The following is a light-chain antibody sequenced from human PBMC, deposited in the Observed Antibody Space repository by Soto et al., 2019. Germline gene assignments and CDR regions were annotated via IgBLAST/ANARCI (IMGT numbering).Light chain of an antibody. V-gene: IGKV3-11*01. CDR3: QQRSAWPLT. CDR1: QSVTSD. J-gene: IGKJ4*01. CDR2: DAS. Sequence: EIVLTQSPATLSLSPGERATLSCRASQSVTSDLAWYQQKPGQAPRLLIYDASNRATGIPARFSGSGSGTYLTLTISSLEPEDFAVYYCQQRSAWPLTVGGGTKLQIK.